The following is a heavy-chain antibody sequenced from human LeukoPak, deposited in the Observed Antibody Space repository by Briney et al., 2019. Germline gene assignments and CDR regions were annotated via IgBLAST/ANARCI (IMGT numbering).Heavy chain of an antibody. Sequence: GGSLRLSCAASGFTFSTYWMSWVRQAPGKGLEWVSYMGSSGSSIYYADSVKGRFTISRDNAKNSLYLQMNSLRAEDTAVYYCARNRYSGSYEDYWGQGTLVTVSS. CDR2: MGSSGSSI. J-gene: IGHJ4*02. CDR1: GFTFSTYW. V-gene: IGHV3-48*04. CDR3: ARNRYSGSYEDY. D-gene: IGHD1-26*01.